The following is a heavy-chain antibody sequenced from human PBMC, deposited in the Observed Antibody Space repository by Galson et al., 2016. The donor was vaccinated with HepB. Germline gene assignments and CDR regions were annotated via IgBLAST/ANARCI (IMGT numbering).Heavy chain of an antibody. CDR2: SKGKTDGGTT. D-gene: IGHD1-1*01. CDR1: GFTFSDAW. Sequence: SLRLSCAASGFTFSDAWMNWVRQAPGKGLEWVGRSKGKTDGGTTDYAVPVKGRFTISRDDSKNTLYLQMNSLRAEDTAVYYCVQGSTAPAVWGKGTTVTVSS. CDR3: VQGSTAPAV. V-gene: IGHV3-15*01. J-gene: IGHJ6*03.